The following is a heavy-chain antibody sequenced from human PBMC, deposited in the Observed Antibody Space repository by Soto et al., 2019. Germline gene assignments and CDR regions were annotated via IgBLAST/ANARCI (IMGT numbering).Heavy chain of an antibody. Sequence: SETLSLTCTISGGSLSGNSYYWSWIRQPPGKGLEWIGYIYNSGSTHNNPSLESRVTISVDTSKNQFSLKLTSVTAADTAVYYCARLGAFYQSLDPWGQGTLVT. V-gene: IGHV4-61*01. CDR1: GGSLSGNSYY. J-gene: IGHJ5*02. CDR2: IYNSGST. CDR3: ARLGAFYQSLDP. D-gene: IGHD3-3*02.